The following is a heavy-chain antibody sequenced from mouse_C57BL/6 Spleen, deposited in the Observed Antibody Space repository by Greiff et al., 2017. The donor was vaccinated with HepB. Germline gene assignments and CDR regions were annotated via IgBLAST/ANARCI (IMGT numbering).Heavy chain of an antibody. CDR2: IDPSDSET. J-gene: IGHJ2*01. D-gene: IGHD2-5*01. Sequence: VQLQQSGAELVRPGSSVKLSCKASGYTFTSYWMHWVKQRPIQGLEWIGNIDPSDSETHYNQKFKDKATLTVDKSSSTAYMQLSSLTSEDSAVYSCASSVSNSVLYSLGQGTTLTVSS. V-gene: IGHV1-52*01. CDR3: ASSVSNSVLYS. CDR1: GYTFTSYW.